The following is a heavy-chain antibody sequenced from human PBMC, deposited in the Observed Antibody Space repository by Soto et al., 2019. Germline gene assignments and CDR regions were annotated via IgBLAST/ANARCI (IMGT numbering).Heavy chain of an antibody. Sequence: QVQLQESGPGLVKPSETLSLTCTVSGGSISSHYWSWIRQPPGRGLEWIGFIYYSGITDSNPSLKSRITLXLDTSKTQLSLRLSSVTAADTAVYYCARPRGIAPAVWYFDLWGRGTLVTVSS. D-gene: IGHD6-13*01. V-gene: IGHV4-59*08. J-gene: IGHJ2*01. CDR2: IYYSGIT. CDR3: ARPRGIAPAVWYFDL. CDR1: GGSISSHY.